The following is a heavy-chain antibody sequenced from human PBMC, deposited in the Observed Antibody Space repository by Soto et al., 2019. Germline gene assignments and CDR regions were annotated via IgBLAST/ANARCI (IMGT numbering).Heavy chain of an antibody. Sequence: SPTLSLTCAISGDSVSSYSAAWNWIRQSPSGGLEWLGRTYYRSRFFSDYAESVKSRIIINPDTSKNQFSRQLKSVTPEDTAVYYCVRDRYSSSGWFDPWGQGTPVTVSA. J-gene: IGHJ5*02. CDR3: VRDRYSSSGWFDP. D-gene: IGHD3-10*01. CDR2: TYYRSRFFS. V-gene: IGHV6-1*01. CDR1: GDSVSSYSAA.